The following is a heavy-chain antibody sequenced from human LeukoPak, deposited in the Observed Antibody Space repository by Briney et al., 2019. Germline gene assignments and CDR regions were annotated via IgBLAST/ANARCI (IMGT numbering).Heavy chain of an antibody. J-gene: IGHJ4*02. D-gene: IGHD1-26*01. CDR1: GFTFIGYT. CDR2: ISFDGSNK. V-gene: IGHV3-30-3*01. Sequence: PGGSLRLSCAVSGFTFIGYTMHWVRQAPGKGLEWVAVISFDGSNKYYEDSVKGRFTISRDNCKNTLYLQMNSLRPDDTAIYYCARDTLWEWGQGTLVTVSS. CDR3: ARDTLWE.